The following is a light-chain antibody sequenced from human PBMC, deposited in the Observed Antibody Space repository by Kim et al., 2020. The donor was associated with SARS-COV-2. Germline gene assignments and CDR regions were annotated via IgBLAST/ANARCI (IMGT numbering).Light chain of an antibody. CDR3: QQYYSTPWT. CDR1: QSVLYSSNNKSY. J-gene: IGKJ1*01. CDR2: WAS. V-gene: IGKV4-1*01. Sequence: DIVMTQSPDSLAVSLGERATINCKSGQSVLYSSNNKSYLAWYQQKPGQPPKLLIYWASTRESGVPDRFSGSGSGTDFTLTISSLQAEDVAVYYCQQYYSTPWTFGQGTKVDIK.